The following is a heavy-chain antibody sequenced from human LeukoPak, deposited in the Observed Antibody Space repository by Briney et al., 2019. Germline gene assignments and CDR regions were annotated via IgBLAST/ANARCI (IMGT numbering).Heavy chain of an antibody. CDR1: GFTFSSYS. CDR3: TRVAQDGPTGLFDT. Sequence: GSLRLSCAASGFTFSSYSMNWVRQAPGKGLEWVSYISSSSSTIYYADSVKGRFTISRDNAKNSLYLQMNSLRAEDTAVYYCTRVAQDGPTGLFDTWGQGTRVTVSS. V-gene: IGHV3-48*04. CDR2: ISSSSSTI. J-gene: IGHJ5*02. D-gene: IGHD5-24*01.